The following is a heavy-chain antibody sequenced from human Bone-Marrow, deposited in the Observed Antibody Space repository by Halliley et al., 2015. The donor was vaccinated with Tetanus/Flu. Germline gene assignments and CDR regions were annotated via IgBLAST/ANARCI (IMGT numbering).Heavy chain of an antibody. J-gene: IGHJ4*02. CDR2: VRAKRDNYET. Sequence: LGWVGHVRAKRDNYETAYGASVRGRFPISRDDSKRRVYLHMSSLKTEDTAVYYCSRQTISCHDYWGQGTLVTVSS. CDR3: SRQTISCHDY. V-gene: IGHV3-73*01. D-gene: IGHD6-6*01.